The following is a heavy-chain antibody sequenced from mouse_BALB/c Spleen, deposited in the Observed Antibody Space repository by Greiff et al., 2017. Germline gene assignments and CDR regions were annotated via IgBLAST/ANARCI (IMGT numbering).Heavy chain of an antibody. CDR3: ARGITTATGYFDY. CDR2: IFPGSGNT. Sequence: QVQLQQSGPELVKPGASVKISCKASGYSFTSYYIHWVKQRPGQGLEWIGWIFPGSGNTKYNEKFKGKATLTADTSSSTAYMQLSSLTSEDSAVYFCARGITTATGYFDYWGQGTTLTVSS. D-gene: IGHD1-2*01. J-gene: IGHJ2*01. V-gene: IGHV1-66*01. CDR1: GYSFTSYY.